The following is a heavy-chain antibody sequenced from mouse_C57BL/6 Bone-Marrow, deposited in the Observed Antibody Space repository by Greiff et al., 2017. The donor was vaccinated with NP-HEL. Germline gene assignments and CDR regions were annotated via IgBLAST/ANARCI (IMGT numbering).Heavy chain of an antibody. CDR1: GFSFNTYA. Sequence: EVKVVESGGGLVQPKGSLKLSCAASGFSFNTYAMNWVRQAPGKGLEWVARIRSKSNNYATYKADSVKDRYTNSRDDSKSMLYLQMNNLKTEDTAMYYCVRHGLLYQYFDVWGTGTTVTVSS. V-gene: IGHV10-1*01. CDR2: IRSKSNNYAT. D-gene: IGHD2-1*01. J-gene: IGHJ1*03. CDR3: VRHGLLYQYFDV.